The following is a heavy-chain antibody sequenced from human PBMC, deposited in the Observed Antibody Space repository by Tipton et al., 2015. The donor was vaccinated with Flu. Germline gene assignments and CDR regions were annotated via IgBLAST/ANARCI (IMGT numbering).Heavy chain of an antibody. Sequence: LRLSCTVSGGSISSYYWSWIRQPPGKGLEWIGYIYYSGSTNYNPSLKSRVTISVDTSKNQFSLKLSSVTAADTAVYYCARWVNAFDIWGQGTMVTVSS. CDR2: IYYSGST. J-gene: IGHJ3*02. CDR3: ARWVNAFDI. D-gene: IGHD2-21*01. V-gene: IGHV4-59*01. CDR1: GGSISSYY.